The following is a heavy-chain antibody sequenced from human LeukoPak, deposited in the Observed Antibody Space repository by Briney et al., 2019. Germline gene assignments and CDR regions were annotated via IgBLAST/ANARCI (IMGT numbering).Heavy chain of an antibody. J-gene: IGHJ4*02. D-gene: IGHD4-11*01. Sequence: SETLSLTCTVSGDSISSSHYYWGWIRQSPGKGLEWIGSIYSGGETHYNPSLNSRVTIFLDTSKNRFSLNLISVTATDTAVYYCVRDYSNFVQGDWGQGTPVTVSS. CDR1: GDSISSSHYY. CDR3: VRDYSNFVQGD. V-gene: IGHV4-39*02. CDR2: IYSGGET.